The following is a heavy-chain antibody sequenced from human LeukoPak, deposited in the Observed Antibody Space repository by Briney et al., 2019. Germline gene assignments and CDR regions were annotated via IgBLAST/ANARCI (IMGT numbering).Heavy chain of an antibody. Sequence: GGSLRLSCVGSGFKFDDYAMHWVRQGPGKGLEWVSGISWDSGDVDYAESVKGRFTISRDNAKSSVHLEMNGLRVEDTAVYYCAKDKTGGYSCGPIHVWGKGTVVTVSS. CDR1: GFKFDDYA. CDR3: AKDKTGGYSCGPIHV. V-gene: IGHV3-9*01. D-gene: IGHD5-18*01. CDR2: ISWDSGDV. J-gene: IGHJ4*02.